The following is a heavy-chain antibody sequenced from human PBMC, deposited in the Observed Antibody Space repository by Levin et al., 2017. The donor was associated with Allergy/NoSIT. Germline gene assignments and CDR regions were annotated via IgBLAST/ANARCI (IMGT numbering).Heavy chain of an antibody. CDR3: ARLLVGATTVWFDP. D-gene: IGHD1-26*01. J-gene: IGHJ5*02. Sequence: SETLSLTCTVSGGSISSYYWSWIRQPAGKGLEWIGRIYTSGSTNYNPSLKSRVTMSVDTSKNQFSLKLSSVTAADTAVYYCARLLVGATTVWFDPWGQGTLVTVSS. CDR2: IYTSGST. V-gene: IGHV4-4*07. CDR1: GGSISSYY.